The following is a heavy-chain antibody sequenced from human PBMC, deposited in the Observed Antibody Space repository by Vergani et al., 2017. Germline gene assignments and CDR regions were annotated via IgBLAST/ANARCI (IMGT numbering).Heavy chain of an antibody. J-gene: IGHJ5*02. CDR1: GYSISSGYY. D-gene: IGHD3-10*01. V-gene: IGHV4-38-2*01. CDR2: IYHSGST. Sequence: QVQLQESGPGLVKPSETLSLTCAVSGYSISSGYYWGWIRQPPGKGLEWIGSIYHSGSTYYNPSLKSRVTISVDTSKNQFSLKLSSVTAADTAVYYCARHGYYDGSGSYPNWFDPWGQGTLVTVSS. CDR3: ARHGYYDGSGSYPNWFDP.